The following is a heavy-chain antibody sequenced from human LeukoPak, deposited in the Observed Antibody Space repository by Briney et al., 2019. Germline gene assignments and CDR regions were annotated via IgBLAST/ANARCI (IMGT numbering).Heavy chain of an antibody. Sequence: GGSLRLSCAASGFTFSDYYMSWIRQAPGKGLEWVSYISSSGSTIYYADSVKGRFTISRDNAKNSLYLQIDSLRAEDTAVYYCARDMLGYCSSTSCYIEWGNWFDPWGQGTLVTVSS. CDR2: ISSSGSTI. D-gene: IGHD2-2*02. V-gene: IGHV3-11*01. CDR3: ARDMLGYCSSTSCYIEWGNWFDP. CDR1: GFTFSDYY. J-gene: IGHJ5*02.